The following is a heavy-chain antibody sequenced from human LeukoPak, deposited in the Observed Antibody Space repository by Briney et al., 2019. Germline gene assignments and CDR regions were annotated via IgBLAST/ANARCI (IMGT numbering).Heavy chain of an antibody. J-gene: IGHJ4*02. Sequence: SETLSLTCTVSGGSISSYYWNWIRQPPGKGLEWIGYIYYSGTTNYNPSLKSRVTISVDTSKNQFSLKLSSVTAADTAVYYCARIDILTGYTLDYWGQGTLVTVSS. D-gene: IGHD3-9*01. CDR3: ARIDILTGYTLDY. V-gene: IGHV4-59*12. CDR2: IYYSGTT. CDR1: GGSISSYY.